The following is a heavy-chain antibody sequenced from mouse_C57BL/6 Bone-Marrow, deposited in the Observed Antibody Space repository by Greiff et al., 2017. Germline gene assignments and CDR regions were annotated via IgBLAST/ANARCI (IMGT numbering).Heavy chain of an antibody. CDR2: IYPRSGNT. J-gene: IGHJ4*01. D-gene: IGHD1-1*01. Sequence: VQLQESGAELARPGASVKLSCKASGYTFTSHGISWVKQRTGQGLEWIGEIYPRSGNTYYNEKFKGKATLTADKSSSTAYMELRSLTSEDSAVYFCASGVFYYYGSSLYAMDYWGQGTSVTVSS. V-gene: IGHV1-81*01. CDR1: GYTFTSHG. CDR3: ASGVFYYYGSSLYAMDY.